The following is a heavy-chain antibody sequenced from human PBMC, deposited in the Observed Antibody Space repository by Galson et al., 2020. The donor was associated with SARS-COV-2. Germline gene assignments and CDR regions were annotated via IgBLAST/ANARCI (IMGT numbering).Heavy chain of an antibody. CDR1: GYSINSGYY. V-gene: IGHV4-38-2*02. Sequence: SETLSLTCTVSGYSINSGYYWGWIRQPPGKGLEWIGSIYHSGSTYYNPSLKSRVAISVDTSKNQFSLKLSSVTAADTAVYYCARDQLTRWLVRGYYFDYWGQGTLVTVSS. J-gene: IGHJ4*02. CDR2: IYHSGST. CDR3: ARDQLTRWLVRGYYFDY. D-gene: IGHD6-19*01.